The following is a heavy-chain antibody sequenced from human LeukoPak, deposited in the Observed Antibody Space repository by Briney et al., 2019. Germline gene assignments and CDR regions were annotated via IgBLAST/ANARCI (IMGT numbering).Heavy chain of an antibody. D-gene: IGHD6-13*01. CDR3: ARVPAGIAAAAPNGDY. Sequence: ASVMVSCKASGYTFTGYYMHWVRQAPGQGLEWMGWINPNSGGTNYAQKFQGRVTMTRDTSISTAYMELSRLRSDDTAVYYCARVPAGIAAAAPNGDYWGQGTLVTVSS. CDR1: GYTFTGYY. CDR2: INPNSGGT. J-gene: IGHJ4*02. V-gene: IGHV1-2*02.